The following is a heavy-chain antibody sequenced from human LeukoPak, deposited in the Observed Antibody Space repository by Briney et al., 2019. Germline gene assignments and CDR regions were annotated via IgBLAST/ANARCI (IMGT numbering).Heavy chain of an antibody. CDR3: ARFDYNHYFDC. Sequence: ASVKVSCKTSGYTFSDYYLHWVRQAPGQGLEWMGWINPNSGGTNYAQTFQGRVTMTRDTSITTAYLELSRLRSDDTAVYYCARFDYNHYFDCWGQGTLVTVSS. J-gene: IGHJ4*02. CDR1: GYTFSDYY. CDR2: INPNSGGT. D-gene: IGHD4-11*01. V-gene: IGHV1-2*02.